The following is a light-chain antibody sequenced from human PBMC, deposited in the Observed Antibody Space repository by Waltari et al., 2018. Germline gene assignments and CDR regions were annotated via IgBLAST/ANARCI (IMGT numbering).Light chain of an antibody. CDR1: QSVSKY. V-gene: IGKV3-20*01. CDR2: HAS. Sequence: EVVLTQSPGSLSLSPGESATLSCRASQSVSKYLAWYQQKPGQAPRLLIYHASSSATGSPDRFSGSGFGTDFSLTISRLEPEDFAVYFCQKYDSLPATFGQGTKVEIE. CDR3: QKYDSLPAT. J-gene: IGKJ1*01.